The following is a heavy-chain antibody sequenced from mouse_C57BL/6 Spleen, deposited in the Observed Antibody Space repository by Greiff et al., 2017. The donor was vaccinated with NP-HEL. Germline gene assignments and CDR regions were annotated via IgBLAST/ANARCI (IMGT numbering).Heavy chain of an antibody. D-gene: IGHD1-1*01. V-gene: IGHV1-53*01. J-gene: IGHJ4*01. Sequence: QVQLQQPGTELVKPGASVKLSCKASGYTFINYWMHWVKQRPGQGLEWIGSINPSTGDPNYNEKFKIKATLTADKSSSTAYMQLSSLTSEDSAVYYCARGGFLRYYAMDYWGQGTSVTVSS. CDR2: INPSTGDP. CDR3: ARGGFLRYYAMDY. CDR1: GYTFINYW.